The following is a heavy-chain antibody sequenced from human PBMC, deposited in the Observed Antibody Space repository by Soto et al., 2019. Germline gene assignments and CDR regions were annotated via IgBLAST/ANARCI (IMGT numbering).Heavy chain of an antibody. CDR2: IDPTDSST. D-gene: IGHD2-21*01. Sequence: GESLKISCHGSGYTFTSYWITWVRQLPGKGLERMGRIDPTDSSTKYSPSFQGDVTISADNSVSPVYLQWSSLKASYTAMYYSAGHCGAGGRHGMDVWGQGTTVTVSS. V-gene: IGHV5-10-1*01. CDR1: GYTFTSYW. J-gene: IGHJ6*02. CDR3: AGHCGAGGRHGMDV.